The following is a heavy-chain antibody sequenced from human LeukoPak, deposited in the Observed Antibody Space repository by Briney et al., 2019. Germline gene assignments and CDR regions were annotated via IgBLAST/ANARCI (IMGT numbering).Heavy chain of an antibody. CDR2: IYHSGST. CDR1: GFTFSSYW. Sequence: GPLRLSCAASGFTFSSYWMSWVRQPPGKGLEWIGEIYHSGSTNYNPSLKSRVTISVDKSKNQFSLKLSSVTAADTAVYYCARVPLRVGAFDIWGQGTMVTVSS. CDR3: ARVPLRVGAFDI. V-gene: IGHV4-4*02. J-gene: IGHJ3*02.